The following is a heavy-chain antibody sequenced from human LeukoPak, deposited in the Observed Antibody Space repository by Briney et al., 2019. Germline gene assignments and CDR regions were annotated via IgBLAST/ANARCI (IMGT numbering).Heavy chain of an antibody. J-gene: IGHJ4*02. Sequence: PGGSLRLSCAAAGFTFSSNWMSWVRQAPGKGLEWVANIKQDGSEKYYVDSVKGRFTISRDNAKNSLYLQMNSLRAEDTAVYYCASGEYYYILTGYYTRTLFDYWGQGTLSPSP. D-gene: IGHD3-9*01. V-gene: IGHV3-7*01. CDR1: GFTFSSNW. CDR2: IKQDGSEK. CDR3: ASGEYYYILTGYYTRTLFDY.